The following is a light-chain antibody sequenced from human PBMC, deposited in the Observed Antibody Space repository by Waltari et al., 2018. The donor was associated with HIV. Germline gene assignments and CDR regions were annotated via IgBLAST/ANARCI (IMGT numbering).Light chain of an antibody. CDR3: HQSYGTPHT. Sequence: DIQMTQSPSSLSASVGDRVTVTCRASQSISTYLNWYQQKPGKAPKLLIYDASSLQSGVPSMFSCSESVTDFTLTISGLQPEDLASYYCHQSYGTPHTVGRGIKRGIK. J-gene: IGKJ2*01. V-gene: IGKV1-39*01. CDR2: DAS. CDR1: QSISTY.